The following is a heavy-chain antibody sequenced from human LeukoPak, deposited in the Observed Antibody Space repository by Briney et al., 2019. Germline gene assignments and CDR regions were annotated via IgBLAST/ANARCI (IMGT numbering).Heavy chain of an antibody. CDR3: AKNPSSGYYLYYFDY. Sequence: GGSLRPSCAASGFTFSSYWMSWVRQAPGKGLEWVSAISGSGGSTHYADSVKGRFTISRDNSKNTLHLQMNSLRAEDTAVYYCAKNPSSGYYLYYFDYWGQGTLVTVSS. V-gene: IGHV3-23*01. D-gene: IGHD3-22*01. CDR1: GFTFSSYW. J-gene: IGHJ4*02. CDR2: ISGSGGST.